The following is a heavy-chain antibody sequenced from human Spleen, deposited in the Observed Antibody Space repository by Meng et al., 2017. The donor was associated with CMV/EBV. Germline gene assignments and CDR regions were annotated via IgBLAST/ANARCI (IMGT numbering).Heavy chain of an antibody. V-gene: IGHV1-2*02. D-gene: IGHD2-15*01. Sequence: ASVKVSCKASGYTFTGYYMHWVRQAPGQGLEWMGWINPNSGGTNYAQKFQGRVTMTRDTSISTAYMELSRLRSDDTAVYYCARDGNYCSGGSCYWSLRMYYGMDVWGQRTTVTVSS. CDR2: INPNSGGT. CDR3: ARDGNYCSGGSCYWSLRMYYGMDV. J-gene: IGHJ6*02. CDR1: GYTFTGYY.